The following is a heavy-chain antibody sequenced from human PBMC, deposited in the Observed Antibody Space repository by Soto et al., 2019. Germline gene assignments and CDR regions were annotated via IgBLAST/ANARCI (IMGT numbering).Heavy chain of an antibody. V-gene: IGHV3-23*01. CDR1: GFSFSDFA. J-gene: IGHJ4*02. CDR3: SKTYGSGGGQIDY. D-gene: IGHD3-10*01. Sequence: EVQLLESGGGLVQPGGSLRLSCAASGFSFSDFAMSWVRQAPGKGLDWVSTISGSGGSTYYADSVKGRFTISRDNSMNTLSLPMNSLRDEDTAVYYCSKTYGSGGGQIDYWGRGTLVTVSS. CDR2: ISGSGGST.